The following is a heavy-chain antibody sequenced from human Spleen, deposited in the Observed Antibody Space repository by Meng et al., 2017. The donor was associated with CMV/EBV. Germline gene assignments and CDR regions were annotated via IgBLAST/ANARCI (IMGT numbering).Heavy chain of an antibody. CDR2: INYSGNT. J-gene: IGHJ3*02. Sequence: SETLSLTCTVSGGSISSSSHYWGWIRQPPGKGLEWIGSINYSGNTHYNPSLKSRVTISVDTSKNQFSLKLSSVTAADTAVYYCARDFTSEAFDIWGQGTMVTVSS. V-gene: IGHV4-39*07. CDR1: GGSISSSSHY. CDR3: ARDFTSEAFDI.